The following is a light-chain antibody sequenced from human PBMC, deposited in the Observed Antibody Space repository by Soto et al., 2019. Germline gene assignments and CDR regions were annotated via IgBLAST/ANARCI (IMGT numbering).Light chain of an antibody. CDR1: QSISNY. CDR3: QQSDTFPRT. CDR2: TAS. Sequence: DIQMTQSPSSLSASVGDRVIITCRASQSISNYLNWYQQKQGEAPKLLIYTASSLQSGVPARFSGSGSGTEFTLTISSLQPEDFATYHCQQSDTFPRTFGQGTKVE. J-gene: IGKJ1*01. V-gene: IGKV1-39*01.